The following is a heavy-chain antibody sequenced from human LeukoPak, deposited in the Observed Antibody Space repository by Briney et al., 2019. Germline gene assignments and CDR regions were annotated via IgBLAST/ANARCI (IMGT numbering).Heavy chain of an antibody. D-gene: IGHD5-18*01. CDR2: ISPYNGNT. J-gene: IGHJ4*02. CDR3: ARDQGTGIHFWAYFDY. V-gene: IGHV1-18*01. CDR1: GYTFTTYG. Sequence: GASVKVSCKASGYTFTTYGITWVRQAPGQGLEWMEWISPYNGNTIYAQKFQGRVTMTTDTSTGTAYMELRSLRSDDTAVYYCARDQGTGIHFWAYFDYWGQGAPVTVSS.